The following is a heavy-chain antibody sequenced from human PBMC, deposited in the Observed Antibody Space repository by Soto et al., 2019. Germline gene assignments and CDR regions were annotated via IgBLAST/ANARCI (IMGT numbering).Heavy chain of an antibody. D-gene: IGHD3-10*01. J-gene: IGHJ4*02. CDR1: GYTLTELS. Sequence: ASVEVSCKXSGYTLTELSMHWVRQAPGKGLEWMGGFDPEDGETIYAQKFQGRVTMTEDTSTDTAYMELSSLRSEDTAVYYCATSNRFGLQWDYWGQGTLVTVSS. CDR2: FDPEDGET. V-gene: IGHV1-24*01. CDR3: ATSNRFGLQWDY.